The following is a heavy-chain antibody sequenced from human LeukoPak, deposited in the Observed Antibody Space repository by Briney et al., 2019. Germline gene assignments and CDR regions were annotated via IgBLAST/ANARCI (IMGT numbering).Heavy chain of an antibody. CDR3: ARGLWFGEFHAYWYFDL. CDR1: GGSISRYY. CDR2: IYYSGST. V-gene: IGHV4-59*08. J-gene: IGHJ2*01. Sequence: SETLSLTCTVSGGSISRYYWSWIRQPPGKGLEWIGYIYYSGSTNYNPSLKSPVTISVDTSKSQFSLKLSSVTAADTAVYSCARGLWFGEFHAYWYFDLWGRGTLVTVSS. D-gene: IGHD3-10*01.